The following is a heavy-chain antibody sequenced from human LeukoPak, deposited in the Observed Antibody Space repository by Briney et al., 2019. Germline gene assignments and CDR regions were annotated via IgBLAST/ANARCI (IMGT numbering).Heavy chain of an antibody. V-gene: IGHV4-38-2*01. Sequence: PSETLFLTCAVSGYSISSGYYWGWIRQPPGKGLEWIGSIYHSGSTYYNPSLKSRVTISVDTSKNQFSLKLSSVTAADTAVYYCAGGYYDFWSGHPWGAFDIWGQGTMVTVSS. CDR3: AGGYYDFWSGHPWGAFDI. D-gene: IGHD3-3*01. J-gene: IGHJ3*02. CDR1: GYSISSGYY. CDR2: IYHSGST.